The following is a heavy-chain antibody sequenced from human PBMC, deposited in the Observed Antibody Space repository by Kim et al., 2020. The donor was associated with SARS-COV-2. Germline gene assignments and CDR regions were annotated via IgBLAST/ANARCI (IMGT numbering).Heavy chain of an antibody. Sequence: YAQGFTGRFVFSLDTSVSTAYLQISSLKSEDTAVYYCAIVGILPKGGFDPWGQGTLVTVSS. D-gene: IGHD3-16*01. V-gene: IGHV7-4-1*02. J-gene: IGHJ5*02. CDR3: AIVGILPKGGFDP.